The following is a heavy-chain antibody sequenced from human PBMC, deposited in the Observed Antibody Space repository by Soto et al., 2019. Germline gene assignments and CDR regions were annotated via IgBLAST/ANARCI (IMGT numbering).Heavy chain of an antibody. J-gene: IGHJ4*02. CDR2: ISGSGGST. V-gene: IGHV3-23*01. CDR1: EFTFSSYA. Sequence: PGGSLRLSCAASEFTFSSYAMSWVRQAPGKGLEWVSGISGSGGSTYYADSVKGRFTISRDNSKNTLYLQMNSLRAEDTAVYYCAKDLADCGGDCYSGFDYWGQGTLVTVSS. CDR3: AKDLADCGGDCYSGFDY. D-gene: IGHD2-21*02.